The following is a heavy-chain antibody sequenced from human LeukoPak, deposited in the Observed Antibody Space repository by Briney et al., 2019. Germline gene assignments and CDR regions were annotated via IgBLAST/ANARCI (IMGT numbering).Heavy chain of an antibody. CDR2: ISGSGGST. D-gene: IGHD3-22*01. CDR3: AKDGTYYYDSSGYRYFDY. J-gene: IGHJ4*02. CDR1: GFTFSSYA. Sequence: GGSLRLSCAASGFTFSSYAMSWVRQAPGKALEWVSAISGSGGSTYYADSVKGRFTISRDNSKNTLYLQMNSLRAEDTAVYYCAKDGTYYYDSSGYRYFDYWGQGTLVTVSS. V-gene: IGHV3-23*01.